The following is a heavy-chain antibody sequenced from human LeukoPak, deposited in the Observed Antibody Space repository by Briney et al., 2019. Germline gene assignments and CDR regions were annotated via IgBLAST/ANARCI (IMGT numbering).Heavy chain of an antibody. D-gene: IGHD3-10*01. CDR2: ISYDGSNK. J-gene: IGHJ6*02. V-gene: IGHV3-30*04. CDR3: ARSEPIMVRGVIEKRYYYGMDV. CDR1: GFTFSSYA. Sequence: GGSLRLSCAASGFTFSSYAMHWVRQAPGKGLEWVAVISYDGSNKYYADSVKGRFTISRDNSKNKLYLQMNSLRAEDTAVYYCARSEPIMVRGVIEKRYYYGMDVWGQGTTVTVSS.